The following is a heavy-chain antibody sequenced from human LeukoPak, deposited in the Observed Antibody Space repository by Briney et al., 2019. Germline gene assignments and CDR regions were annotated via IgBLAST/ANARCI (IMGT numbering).Heavy chain of an antibody. CDR3: ARGLSSGWYAGDAFDI. Sequence: SETLSLTCTVSGVSISSYYWSWIRQPPGKGLEWIGYIYYSGSTNYNPSLKSRVTISVDTSKNQFSLKLSSVTAADTAVYYCARGLSSGWYAGDAFDIWGQGTMVTVSS. CDR1: GVSISSYY. D-gene: IGHD6-19*01. CDR2: IYYSGST. V-gene: IGHV4-59*01. J-gene: IGHJ3*02.